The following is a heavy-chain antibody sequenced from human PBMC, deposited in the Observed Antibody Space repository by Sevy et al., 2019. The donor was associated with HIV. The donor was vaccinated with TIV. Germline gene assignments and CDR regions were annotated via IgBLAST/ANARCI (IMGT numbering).Heavy chain of an antibody. CDR3: AKTLDYSNSGGYYYGMDV. CDR1: GFTFSSYA. J-gene: IGHJ6*02. Sequence: GGSLRLSCAASGFTFSSYAMSWVRQAPGKGLEWVSAISGSGGSTYYADSVKGRFTISRDNSKNTLYLQMNSLGAEDTAVYFCAKTLDYSNSGGYYYGMDVWGQGTTVTVSS. V-gene: IGHV3-23*01. CDR2: ISGSGGST. D-gene: IGHD4-4*01.